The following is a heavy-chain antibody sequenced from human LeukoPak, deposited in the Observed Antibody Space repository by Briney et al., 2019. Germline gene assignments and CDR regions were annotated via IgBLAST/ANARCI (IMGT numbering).Heavy chain of an antibody. V-gene: IGHV3-23*01. D-gene: IGHD3-16*02. CDR2: IGTTAGDT. CDR3: AKYRLSGRRDYDY. Sequence: GGSLRLSCAASGFTFSTYAMTWVRQAPGKGLEWVSTIGTTAGDTYYADPVKGRFTVSRDNSKNTLYLQMSSLRAEGTAVYYCAKYRLSGRRDYDYWGQGILVTVSS. J-gene: IGHJ4*02. CDR1: GFTFSTYA.